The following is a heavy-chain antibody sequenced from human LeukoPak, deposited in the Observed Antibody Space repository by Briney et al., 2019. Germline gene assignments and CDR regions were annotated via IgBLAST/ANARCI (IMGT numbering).Heavy chain of an antibody. D-gene: IGHD6-19*01. V-gene: IGHV1-3*01. CDR2: INAGNGNT. CDR1: GYTFTSYA. J-gene: IGHJ6*03. CDR3: ARVGVIAVGKGNYYYMDV. Sequence: ASVKVSCKASGYTFTSYAMHWVRQAPGQRLEWMGWINAGNGNTKYSQKFQGRVTITRDTSASTAYMELSSLRSEDTAVYYCARVGVIAVGKGNYYYMDVWGKGTTVTVSS.